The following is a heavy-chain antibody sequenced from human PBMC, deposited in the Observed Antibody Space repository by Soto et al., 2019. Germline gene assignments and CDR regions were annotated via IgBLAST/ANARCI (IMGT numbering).Heavy chain of an antibody. CDR3: AKDYYGSGSYLSGGY. Sequence: EVQLLESGGGLVQPGGSLRLSCAASGFTFSSYAMSWVRQTPGKGLEWVSAISGSGGSTYYADSVKGRFTISRDNSKNTLYLQMNSLRAEDTAVYYCAKDYYGSGSYLSGGYWGQGTLVTVSS. D-gene: IGHD3-10*01. CDR2: ISGSGGST. J-gene: IGHJ4*02. V-gene: IGHV3-23*01. CDR1: GFTFSSYA.